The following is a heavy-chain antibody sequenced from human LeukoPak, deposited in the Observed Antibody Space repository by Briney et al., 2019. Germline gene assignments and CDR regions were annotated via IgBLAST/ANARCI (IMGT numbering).Heavy chain of an antibody. V-gene: IGHV4-59*08. Sequence: SETLSLTCTVSGGSISSFYWSWIRQSPGKGLEWIGYIYYSASTYYNPSLTSRVTISVDTSKNQFSLRLTCVTASDTAVYYCARHWSRAVAGYFDYWGQGTLVTVSS. CDR3: ARHWSRAVAGYFDY. D-gene: IGHD6-19*01. J-gene: IGHJ4*02. CDR2: IYYSAST. CDR1: GGSISSFY.